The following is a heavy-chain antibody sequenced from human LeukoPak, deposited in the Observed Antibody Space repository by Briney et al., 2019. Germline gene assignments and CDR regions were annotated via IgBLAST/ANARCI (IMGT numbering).Heavy chain of an antibody. Sequence: GGSLRLSCAASGFTFNSYGMHWVRQAPGKGLEWVAFIRYDGSNKYYSDSVKGRFTISRDNSKNTLYLQVNSLRAEDTAVYYCAKDSWAYSDGTSDNFDYWGQGTPVTVSS. D-gene: IGHD5-18*01. CDR1: GFTFNSYG. CDR2: IRYDGSNK. V-gene: IGHV3-30*02. CDR3: AKDSWAYSDGTSDNFDY. J-gene: IGHJ4*02.